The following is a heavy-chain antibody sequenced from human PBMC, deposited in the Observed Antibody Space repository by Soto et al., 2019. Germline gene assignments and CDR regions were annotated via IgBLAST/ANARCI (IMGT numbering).Heavy chain of an antibody. J-gene: IGHJ4*02. CDR2: IIPEFGKG. Sequence: QVQLVQSGAEVKKPGSSVKVSCKSSGGTFRSYAISWVRQAPGQGLGWVGGIIPEFGKGNSAQKFQGRVTITADEPTTTVYMEGSGLRSDDTAVYYCARERGGYNRGDFEFWGQGTLISVSS. CDR1: GGTFRSYA. D-gene: IGHD5-12*01. CDR3: ARERGGYNRGDFEF. V-gene: IGHV1-69*01.